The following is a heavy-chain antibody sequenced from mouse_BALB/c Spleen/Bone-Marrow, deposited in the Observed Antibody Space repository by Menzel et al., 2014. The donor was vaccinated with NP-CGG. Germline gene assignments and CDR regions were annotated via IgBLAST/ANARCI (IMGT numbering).Heavy chain of an antibody. CDR1: GFNIKDTY. Sequence: EVKLVESGAELVKPGASVKLSCTASGFNIKDTYMHWVKQRPEQGLEWIGRIDPANGNTKYDPKFQGKATITADTSSNTAYLQLSSLTSEDTAVYYCARRAARATGFAYGGQGTLVTFSA. CDR2: IDPANGNT. D-gene: IGHD3-1*01. V-gene: IGHV14-3*02. J-gene: IGHJ3*01. CDR3: ARRAARATGFAY.